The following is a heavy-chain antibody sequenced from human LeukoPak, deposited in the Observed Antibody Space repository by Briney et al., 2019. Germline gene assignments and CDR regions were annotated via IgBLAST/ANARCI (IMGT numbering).Heavy chain of an antibody. CDR1: GGSVSSGSYY. V-gene: IGHV4-39*07. Sequence: SETLSLTCIDSGGSVSSGSYYWSWIRQPPGKGLEWIGEINHGGSTNYNPSLKSRITMSVDTSKNQFSLKLSSVTAADTAVYYCARDNDMGFEYWGQGTLVTVSS. D-gene: IGHD3-9*01. CDR2: INHGGST. J-gene: IGHJ4*02. CDR3: ARDNDMGFEY.